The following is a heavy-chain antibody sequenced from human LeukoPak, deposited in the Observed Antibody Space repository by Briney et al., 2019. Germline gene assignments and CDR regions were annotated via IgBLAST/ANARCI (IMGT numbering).Heavy chain of an antibody. J-gene: IGHJ6*02. CDR2: ITSEAIT. D-gene: IGHD6-13*01. CDR1: GFTFSNYA. V-gene: IGHV3-23*01. Sequence: GGSLRLSCAASGFTFSNYAMTWVRQAPGKGLEWVSTITSEAITLYAHSVKGRFTVSRDNSNNTLHLQMNSLTADDTALYYCAKDLNMAAAHIRMDVWGQGTTVTASS. CDR3: AKDLNMAAAHIRMDV.